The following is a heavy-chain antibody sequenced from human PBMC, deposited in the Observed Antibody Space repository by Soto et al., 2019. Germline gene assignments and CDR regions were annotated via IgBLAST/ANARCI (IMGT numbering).Heavy chain of an antibody. Sequence: GPPLVNPTQTLTLTCTFSGFSLSTSGVGVGWIRQPPGKALEWLALIYWDDDKRYSPSLKSRLTITKDTSKNQVVLTMTNMDPVDTATYYCAHVYDSSGYYYESYFGYWGQGTLVTVSS. CDR1: GFSLSTSGVG. D-gene: IGHD3-22*01. CDR3: AHVYDSSGYYYESYFGY. V-gene: IGHV2-5*02. CDR2: IYWDDDK. J-gene: IGHJ4*02.